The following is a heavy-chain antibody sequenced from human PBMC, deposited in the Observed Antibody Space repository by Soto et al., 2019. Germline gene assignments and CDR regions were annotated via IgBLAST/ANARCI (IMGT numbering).Heavy chain of an antibody. CDR1: GGSFSGYY. V-gene: IGHV4-34*01. CDR3: ARGLMRYYGSGLERFDP. CDR2: INHSGST. J-gene: IGHJ5*02. D-gene: IGHD3-10*01. Sequence: QVQLQQWGAGLLKPSETLSLTCAVYGGSFSGYYWSWIRQPPGKGLEWIGEINHSGSTNYNPSLKRRVTISVDTSKNQFSLKLSSVTAADTAVYYCARGLMRYYGSGLERFDPWGQRTLVTVSS.